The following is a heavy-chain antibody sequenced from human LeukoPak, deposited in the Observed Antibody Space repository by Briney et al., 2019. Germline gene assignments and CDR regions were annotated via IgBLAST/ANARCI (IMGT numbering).Heavy chain of an antibody. D-gene: IGHD6-19*01. V-gene: IGHV4-39*01. CDR3: ASQDKAVADFFDY. Sequence: SETLSLTCIVSGGSISSSSYYWGWIRQPPGKGLEWIGSIYYSGSTYYNPSLKSRVTISVDTSKNQFSLKLSSVTAADTAVYYCASQDKAVADFFDYWGQGTLVTVSS. CDR2: IYYSGST. CDR1: GGSISSSSYY. J-gene: IGHJ4*02.